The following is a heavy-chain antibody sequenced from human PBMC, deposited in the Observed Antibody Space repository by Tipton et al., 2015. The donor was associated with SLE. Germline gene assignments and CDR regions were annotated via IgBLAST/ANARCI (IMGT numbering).Heavy chain of an antibody. CDR2: STWNGGST. V-gene: IGHV3-20*04. CDR1: GFIVRSNY. Sequence: SLRLSCAASGFIVRSNYMSWVRQAPGKGLEWVSGSTWNGGSTGYADSVKGRFTISRDNAKKSLYLQMNSLRVEDTALYFCARGRYSYGLGFDYWGQGTLVTVSS. J-gene: IGHJ4*02. CDR3: ARGRYSYGLGFDY. D-gene: IGHD5-18*01.